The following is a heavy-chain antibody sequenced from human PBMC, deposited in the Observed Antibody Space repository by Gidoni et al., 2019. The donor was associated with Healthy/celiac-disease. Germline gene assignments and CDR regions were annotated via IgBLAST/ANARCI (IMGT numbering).Heavy chain of an antibody. Sequence: EVQLVESGGGLVQPGRSLRLSCAASGFPFDDYAMHWVRQAPGKGLEWVSGISWNRGSIGYADSVKGRFTISRDNAKNSLYLQMNSLRAEDTALYYCAKDIEQLATGPPGAFDIWGQGTMVTVSS. CDR3: AKDIEQLATGPPGAFDI. J-gene: IGHJ3*02. CDR1: GFPFDDYA. D-gene: IGHD6-6*01. CDR2: ISWNRGSI. V-gene: IGHV3-9*01.